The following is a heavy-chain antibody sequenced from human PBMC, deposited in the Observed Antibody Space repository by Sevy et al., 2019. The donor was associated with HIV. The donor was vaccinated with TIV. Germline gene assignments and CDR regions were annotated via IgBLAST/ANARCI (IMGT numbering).Heavy chain of an antibody. CDR2: IYHSGST. CDR1: GGSISSSNW. Sequence: SETLSLTCAVSGGSISSSNWWSWVRQPPGKGLEWIGEIYHSGSTNYNPSLKSRVTISVDKSKNQLSLKLSSVTAADTAVYYCAREGCSSTSCYGGNWFDPWGQGTLVTVSS. CDR3: AREGCSSTSCYGGNWFDP. J-gene: IGHJ5*02. D-gene: IGHD2-2*01. V-gene: IGHV4-4*02.